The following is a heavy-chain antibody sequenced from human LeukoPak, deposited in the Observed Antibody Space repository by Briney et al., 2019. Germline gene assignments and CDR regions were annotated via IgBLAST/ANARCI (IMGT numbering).Heavy chain of an antibody. D-gene: IGHD3-22*01. CDR1: GFTFSSYA. Sequence: GGSLRLSCAASGFTFSSYAMHWVRQAPGKGLEWEALISYDGSNKYYADSVKGRFTISRDNAKNSLYLQMNSLRAEDTAVYYYARDSDSSGYGGFDIWGQGTMVTVSS. CDR3: ARDSDSSGYGGFDI. J-gene: IGHJ3*02. CDR2: ISYDGSNK. V-gene: IGHV3-30*04.